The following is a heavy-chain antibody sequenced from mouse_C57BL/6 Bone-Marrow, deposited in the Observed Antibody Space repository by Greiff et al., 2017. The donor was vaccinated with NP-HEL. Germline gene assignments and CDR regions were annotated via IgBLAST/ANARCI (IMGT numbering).Heavy chain of an antibody. V-gene: IGHV5-17*01. CDR1: GFTFSDYG. D-gene: IGHD2-12*01. CDR2: ISSGSSTI. Sequence: EVQVVESGGGLVKPGGSLKLSCAASGFTFSDYGMHWVRQAPEKGLEWVAYISSGSSTIYYADTVKGRFTISSDNAKNTLFLQMTSLRSEDTAMYDGARRGNDDGRSSWFAYWGQGTLVTVSA. CDR3: ARRGNDDGRSSWFAY. J-gene: IGHJ3*01.